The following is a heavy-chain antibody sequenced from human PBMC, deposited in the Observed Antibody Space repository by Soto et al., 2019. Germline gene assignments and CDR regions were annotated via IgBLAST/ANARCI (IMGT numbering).Heavy chain of an antibody. Sequence: VGSLRLSCAASGFTFSSYWMSWVRQAPGKGLEWVANIKQDGSEKYYVDSVKGRFTISRDNAKNSLYLQMNSLRAEDTAVYYCARDQGFSVAAAGTRELNYYYYGMDVWGQGTTVTVSS. CDR3: ARDQGFSVAAAGTRELNYYYYGMDV. CDR2: IKQDGSEK. V-gene: IGHV3-7*03. CDR1: GFTFSSYW. D-gene: IGHD6-13*01. J-gene: IGHJ6*02.